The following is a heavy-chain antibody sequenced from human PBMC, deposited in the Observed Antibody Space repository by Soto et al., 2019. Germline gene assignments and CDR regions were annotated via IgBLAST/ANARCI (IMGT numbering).Heavy chain of an antibody. Sequence: ASVKVSCKASGYTFSAYYTHWVRQAPGQGLEWMGWMNPKSGGTYFAQKFQGRVTLTRDTSASTAYMELSSLRSEDTAVYYCARVVVPAAIIDAFDIWGQGTMVTVSS. J-gene: IGHJ3*02. CDR2: MNPKSGGT. D-gene: IGHD2-2*01. CDR1: GYTFSAYY. V-gene: IGHV1-2*02. CDR3: ARVVVPAAIIDAFDI.